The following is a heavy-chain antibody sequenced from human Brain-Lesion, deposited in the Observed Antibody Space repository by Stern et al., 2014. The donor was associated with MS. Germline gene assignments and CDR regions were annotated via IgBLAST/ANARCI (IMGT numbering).Heavy chain of an antibody. CDR2: IFNRGRT. D-gene: IGHD2-2*01. V-gene: IGHV4-61*02. J-gene: IGHJ6*02. Sequence: VQLEESGPGLVKPSQTLSLSCTVSGGSISSGGYYWSWIRQPAGKGLEWIGRIFNRGRTSHNPSLQSRVTISNDASKRQISLKLNSMTAADTAVYYCARGRVVPGFQYYATDVWGQGTTVIVSS. CDR1: GGSISSGGYY. CDR3: ARGRVVPGFQYYATDV.